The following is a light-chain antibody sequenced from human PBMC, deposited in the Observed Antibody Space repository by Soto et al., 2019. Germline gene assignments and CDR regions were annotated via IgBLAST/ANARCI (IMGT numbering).Light chain of an antibody. CDR3: QQFDSSAIT. CDR2: GAS. Sequence: EIVLTQSPGTLSLSPGERATLSCRASQSVRYNYLAWYQHKGGQAPRLLIYGASTRATGIPDRFSGSGSGTDFTLTISRLEPEDFAVYYCQQFDSSAITFGQGTRLEIK. V-gene: IGKV3-20*01. CDR1: QSVRYNY. J-gene: IGKJ5*01.